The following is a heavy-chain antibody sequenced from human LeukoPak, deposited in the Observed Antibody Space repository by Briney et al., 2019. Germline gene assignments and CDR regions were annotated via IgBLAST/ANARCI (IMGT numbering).Heavy chain of an antibody. Sequence: GGSLRLSCAASGFTFSTYGMHWVRQAPGKGLEWVAFIRHDGSKQFYTDSVKARFTISRDNSKNTMYLQMSGLRAEDTAMYSCAKDISYEYNSGSNPDHWGQGTQVTVSS. V-gene: IGHV3-30*02. CDR1: GFTFSTYG. D-gene: IGHD3-10*01. CDR3: AKDISYEYNSGSNPDH. J-gene: IGHJ4*02. CDR2: IRHDGSKQ.